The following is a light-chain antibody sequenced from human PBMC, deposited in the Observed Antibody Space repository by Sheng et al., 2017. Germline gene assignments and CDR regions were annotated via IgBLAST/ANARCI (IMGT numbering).Light chain of an antibody. CDR2: AAS. J-gene: IGKJ2*02. CDR1: QGISSY. Sequence: DIQLTQSPSFLSASVGDRVTITCRASQGISSYLAWYQQKPGKAPKLLIYAASTLQSGVPSRFSGSGSGTEFTLTISSLQPEDFATYYCQQESTFGQGTKLEIK. CDR3: QQEST. V-gene: IGKV1-9*01.